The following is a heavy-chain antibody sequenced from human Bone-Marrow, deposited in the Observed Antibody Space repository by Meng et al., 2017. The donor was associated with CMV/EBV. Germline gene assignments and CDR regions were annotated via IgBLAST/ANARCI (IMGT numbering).Heavy chain of an antibody. CDR2: IIPIVDIA. CDR1: GGTFNNYA. D-gene: IGHD3-3*01. J-gene: IGHJ6*02. V-gene: IGHV1-69*10. CDR3: ASGDFWSGHGTDYCYGMDV. Sequence: SVKVSCKASGGTFNNYAVSWVRQAPGQGLEWMGGIIPIVDIANFAQKFQGRVTIAADKYTSTAHMELSSLRYEDTAVYYCASGDFWSGHGTDYCYGMDVWGQGTTVTVSS.